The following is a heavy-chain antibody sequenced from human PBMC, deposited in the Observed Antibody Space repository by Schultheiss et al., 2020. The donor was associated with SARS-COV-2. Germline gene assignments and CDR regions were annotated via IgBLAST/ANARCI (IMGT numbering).Heavy chain of an antibody. CDR2: IYSGGST. D-gene: IGHD3-22*01. V-gene: IGHV3-66*01. CDR1: GFTFSSYW. Sequence: GGSLRLSCAASGFTFSSYWMSWVRQAPGKGLERVSVIYSGGSTYYADSVKGRFTISRDNSKNTLYLQMNSLRAEDTAVYYCARGLYYYDSSGYYYFDYWGQGTLVTVSS. CDR3: ARGLYYYDSSGYYYFDY. J-gene: IGHJ4*02.